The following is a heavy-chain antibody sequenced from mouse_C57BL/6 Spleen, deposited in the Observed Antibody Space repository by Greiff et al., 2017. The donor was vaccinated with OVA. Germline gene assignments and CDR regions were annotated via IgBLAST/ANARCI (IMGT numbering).Heavy chain of an antibody. V-gene: IGHV1-82*01. J-gene: IGHJ4*01. Sequence: QVQLKESGPELVKPGASVKISCKASGYAFSSSWMNWVKQRPGKGLEWIGRIYPGDGDTNYNGKFKGKATLTADKSSSTAYMQLSSLTSEDSAVYFCARYLYGSSYGGAMDYWGQGTSVTVSS. D-gene: IGHD1-1*01. CDR1: GYAFSSSW. CDR2: IYPGDGDT. CDR3: ARYLYGSSYGGAMDY.